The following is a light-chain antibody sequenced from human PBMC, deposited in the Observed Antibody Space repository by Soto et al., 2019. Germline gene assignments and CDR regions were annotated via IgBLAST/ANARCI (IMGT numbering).Light chain of an antibody. Sequence: EIVLTQSPGTLSLSPGERAPLSCRASQSVSSSYLAWYQQKPGQAPRLLMYGASSRATGVPDRFSGSGSGTDFTLTIDRLEPEDFAVYYCQQYGSSPITFGQGTRLEIK. V-gene: IGKV3-20*01. CDR2: GAS. J-gene: IGKJ5*01. CDR1: QSVSSSY. CDR3: QQYGSSPIT.